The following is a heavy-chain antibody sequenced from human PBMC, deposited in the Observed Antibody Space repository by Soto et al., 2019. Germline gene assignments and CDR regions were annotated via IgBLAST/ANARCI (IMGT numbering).Heavy chain of an antibody. CDR1: GFTFSSPA. J-gene: IGHJ4*02. CDR2: ISGSGGST. Sequence: GGSLRLSCAASGFTFSSPAMSWVRQAPGKGLEWVSGISGSGGSTKYADSVKGRFTISRDNSRNTLYLQMNSLRAEDTAVYYCAGQSYESRGYYYAYWGQGTLVTVSS. CDR3: AGQSYESRGYYYAY. V-gene: IGHV3-23*01. D-gene: IGHD3-22*01.